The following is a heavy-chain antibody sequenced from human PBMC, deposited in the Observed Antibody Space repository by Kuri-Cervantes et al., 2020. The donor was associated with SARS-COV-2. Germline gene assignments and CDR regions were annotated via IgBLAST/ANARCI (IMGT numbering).Heavy chain of an antibody. CDR3: ANAYGMGVLVD. V-gene: IGHV3-73*01. Sequence: GESLKISCAASGFTFSGSAMYWVRQPFEKGLEWVGRIRSKTNNYATSYAASLRGRFTTSRDDSKNTAYLQMNSLRTEDTALYYCANAYGMGVLVDWGQGILVTVSS. CDR1: GFTFSGSA. J-gene: IGHJ4*02. CDR2: IRSKTNNYAT. D-gene: IGHD2-21*01.